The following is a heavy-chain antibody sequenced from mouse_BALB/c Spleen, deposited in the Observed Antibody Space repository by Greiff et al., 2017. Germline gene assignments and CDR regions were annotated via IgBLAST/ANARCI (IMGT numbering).Heavy chain of an antibody. CDR1: GFTFSSFG. Sequence: EVKLVESGGGLVQPGGSRKLSCAASGFTFSSFGMHWVRQAPEKGLEWVAYISSGSSTIYYADTVKGRFTISRDNPKNTLFLQMTSLRSEDTAMYYCASPYYYGSSYSWFAYWGQGTLVTVSA. CDR3: ASPYYYGSSYSWFAY. V-gene: IGHV5-17*02. D-gene: IGHD1-1*01. CDR2: ISSGSSTI. J-gene: IGHJ3*01.